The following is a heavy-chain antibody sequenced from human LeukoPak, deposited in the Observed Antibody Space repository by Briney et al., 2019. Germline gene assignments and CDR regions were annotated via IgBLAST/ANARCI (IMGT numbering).Heavy chain of an antibody. Sequence: GRSLRLSCAASGFTFSSYAMHWVRQAPGKGLEWVAVISYDGSNKYYADSVKGRFTISRDNAQNSLYLQMNSLRAEDTAIYYCVRDRGTYRPIDYWGQGTLVTVSS. V-gene: IGHV3-30-3*01. J-gene: IGHJ4*02. CDR1: GFTFSSYA. CDR2: ISYDGSNK. CDR3: VRDRGTYRPIDY. D-gene: IGHD1-26*01.